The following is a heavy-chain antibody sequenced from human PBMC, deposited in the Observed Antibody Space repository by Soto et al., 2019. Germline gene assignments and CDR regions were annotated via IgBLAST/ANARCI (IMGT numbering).Heavy chain of an antibody. V-gene: IGHV4-34*01. D-gene: IGHD2-2*01. J-gene: IGHJ3*02. CDR2: INQSGST. CDR1: GASLSGYD. CDR3: ARDPYANAFDI. Sequence: PSETLSLTCAAFGASLSGYDWSWIRQPPGKGLEWIGEINQSGSTNYNSSLKSRVTISMDTSRNQFSLKLTSVTAADTAMYYCARDPYANAFDIWGRGTMVTVSS.